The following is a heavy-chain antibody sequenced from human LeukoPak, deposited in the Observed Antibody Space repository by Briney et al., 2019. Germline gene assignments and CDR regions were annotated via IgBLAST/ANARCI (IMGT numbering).Heavy chain of an antibody. V-gene: IGHV4-39*07. Sequence: PSETLSLTCTVSGGSISSGSYFWIWIRQPPGMGLEWIGSINYRGSTYYNPSLKSRVTISVDTSKNQFSLKLSSVTAADTAVYYCARGEDSSSWYDYWGQGTLVTVSS. J-gene: IGHJ4*02. CDR2: INYRGST. CDR3: ARGEDSSSWYDY. CDR1: GGSISSGSYF. D-gene: IGHD6-13*01.